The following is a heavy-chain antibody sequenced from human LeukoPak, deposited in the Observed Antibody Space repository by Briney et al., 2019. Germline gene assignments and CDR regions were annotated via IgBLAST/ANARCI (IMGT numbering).Heavy chain of an antibody. CDR3: ARGRISGQVDY. J-gene: IGHJ4*02. D-gene: IGHD6-25*01. Sequence: PSETLSLTCTVSGGSISSGGYYWSWIRQHPGKGLEWIGYIYYSGSTYYNPSLKSRVTISVDTSKNQFSLKLSSVTAADTAVYYCARGRISGQVDYWGQGTLVTVSS. CDR1: GGSISSGGYY. V-gene: IGHV4-31*03. CDR2: IYYSGST.